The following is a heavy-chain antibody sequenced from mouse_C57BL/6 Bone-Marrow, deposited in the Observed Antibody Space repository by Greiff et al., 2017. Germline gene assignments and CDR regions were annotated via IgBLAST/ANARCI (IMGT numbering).Heavy chain of an antibody. D-gene: IGHD4-1*02. V-gene: IGHV14-4*01. CDR1: GFNIKDDY. Sequence: SGAELVRPGASVKLSCTASGFNIKDDYMHWVKQRPEQGLEWIGWIDPENGDTEYASKFQGKATITADTSSNTAYLQLSSLTSEDTAVYYCTSSTGWFAYWGQGTLVTVSA. CDR2: IDPENGDT. CDR3: TSSTGWFAY. J-gene: IGHJ3*01.